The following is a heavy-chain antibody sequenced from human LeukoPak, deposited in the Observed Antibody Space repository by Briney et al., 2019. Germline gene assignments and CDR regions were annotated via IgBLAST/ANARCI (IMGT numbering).Heavy chain of an antibody. J-gene: IGHJ3*02. CDR1: GGTFSSYA. D-gene: IGHD1-26*01. Sequence: GASVKVSCKASGGTFSSYAISWVRQAPGQGLEWMGGIIPIFGTANYAQKFQGRVTITADKSTSTAYMELSSLRSEDTAVYYCARDESPYRYSGSYWGNAFDIWGQGTMVTVSS. CDR2: IIPIFGTA. CDR3: ARDESPYRYSGSYWGNAFDI. V-gene: IGHV1-69*06.